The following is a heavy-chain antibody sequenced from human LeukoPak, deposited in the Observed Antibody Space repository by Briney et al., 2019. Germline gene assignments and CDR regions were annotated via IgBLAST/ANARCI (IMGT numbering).Heavy chain of an antibody. CDR3: AALRIAAAGDYYYYGMDV. Sequence: ASVKVSCKASGYIFTGHYMHWARQAPGQGLEWMGWINPKNGDTNSAQNFQGRVTMTRDTSITTVSMELSRLRRDDTAVYYCAALRIAAAGDYYYYGMDVWGQGTTVTVSS. V-gene: IGHV1-2*02. J-gene: IGHJ6*02. CDR1: GYIFTGHY. CDR2: INPKNGDT. D-gene: IGHD6-13*01.